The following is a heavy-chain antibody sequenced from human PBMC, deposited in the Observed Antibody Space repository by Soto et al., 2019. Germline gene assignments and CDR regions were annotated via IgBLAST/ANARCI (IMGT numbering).Heavy chain of an antibody. CDR3: AKGAEGYVVSSLDS. V-gene: IGHV3-23*01. J-gene: IGHJ4*02. D-gene: IGHD5-12*01. CDR1: GFRFSDFA. CDR2: ITGTASST. Sequence: EVQLLKSGRGFVQPGGCLRLSCAASGFRFSDFAMTWVRQAPGRGLESVSAITGTASSTYYADSVKGRFTISRDNSKNTLYLQINSLRAEDTAIYYCAKGAEGYVVSSLDSWGQGTLVTVSS.